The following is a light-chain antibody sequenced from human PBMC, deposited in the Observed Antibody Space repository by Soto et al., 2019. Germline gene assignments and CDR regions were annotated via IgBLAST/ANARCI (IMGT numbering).Light chain of an antibody. Sequence: IVMTQSPATLSVSPWGRATLSCRASQSISDTLAWYQQKPGQAPRLLIHGASTRATGFPARFSGSGSGTEFTLTISSLQSEDFALYYCHQYENWPQTFGQGTKVDIK. CDR2: GAS. J-gene: IGKJ1*01. V-gene: IGKV3-15*01. CDR1: QSISDT. CDR3: HQYENWPQT.